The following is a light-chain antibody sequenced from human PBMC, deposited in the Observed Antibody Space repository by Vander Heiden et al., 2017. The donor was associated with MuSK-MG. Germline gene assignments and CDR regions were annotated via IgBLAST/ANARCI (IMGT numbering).Light chain of an antibody. CDR2: EVN. CDR3: KSYVAGDRCV. V-gene: IGLV2-8*01. J-gene: IGLJ2*01. CDR1: SSDVGGYHY. Sequence: QSALPQPPSASGSPGQSVTISCTGTSSDVGGYHYVSWYQQHPGKAPKGSRYEVNKRPSGVPDRFSGSKSGNTDSLTVSGLQAEDEADYYCKSYVAGDRCVFGGGTRLTVL.